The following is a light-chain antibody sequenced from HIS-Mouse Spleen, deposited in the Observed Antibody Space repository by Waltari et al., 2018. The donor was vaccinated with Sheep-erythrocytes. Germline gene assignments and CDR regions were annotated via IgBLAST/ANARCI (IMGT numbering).Light chain of an antibody. Sequence: IVLTQSPATLSWSPGERSTRSCRASQSVSSYLAWYQQNPGQAPRPLIYDASNRATAIPARFSGSGSGTDFTLTISSLEPEDFAVYYCKQRSNWYTFGQGTKLEI. V-gene: IGKV3-11*01. J-gene: IGKJ2*01. CDR1: QSVSSY. CDR3: KQRSNWYT. CDR2: DAS.